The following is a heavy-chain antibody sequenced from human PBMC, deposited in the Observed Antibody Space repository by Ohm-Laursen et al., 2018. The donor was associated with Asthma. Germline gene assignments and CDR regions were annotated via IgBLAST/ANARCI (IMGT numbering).Heavy chain of an antibody. CDR2: IYYSGST. CDR1: GGSVSSGSYY. D-gene: IGHD3-22*01. V-gene: IGHV4-61*01. Sequence: SETLSLTCTVSGGSVSSGSYYWSWIRQPPGKGLEWIGYIYYSGSTNYNPSLKSRVTISIDTTKNQFSLKLSSMTAADTAVYYCARGVTMIVVAMPADDAFDIWGQGTMVTVSS. CDR3: ARGVTMIVVAMPADDAFDI. J-gene: IGHJ3*02.